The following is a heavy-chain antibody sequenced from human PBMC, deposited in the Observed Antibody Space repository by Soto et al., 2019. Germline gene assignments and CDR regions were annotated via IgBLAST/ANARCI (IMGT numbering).Heavy chain of an antibody. CDR1: GYIFPSYG. D-gene: IGHD3-10*01. J-gene: IGHJ4*02. V-gene: IGHV1-18*01. CDR2: ISAYNGNT. Sequence: QAQLVQSGAEVKKPGASVKVSCKASGYIFPSYGISWVRQAPGQGLEWMGWISAYNGNTNYAQKLQGRVTMTTDTSTSTAYMELRNLRSADTAVYCCASDSWSGELLVWGQGIRGTVS. CDR3: ASDSWSGELLV.